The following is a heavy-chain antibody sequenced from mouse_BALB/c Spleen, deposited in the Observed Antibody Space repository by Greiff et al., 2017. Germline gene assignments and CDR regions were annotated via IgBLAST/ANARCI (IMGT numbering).Heavy chain of an antibody. Sequence: EVQLVESGAELVKPGASVKLSCTASGFNIKDTYMHWVKQRPEQGLEWIGRIDPANGNTKYDPKFQGKATITADTSSNTAYLQLSSLTSEDTAVYYCARGGYGYAMDYWGQGTSVTVSS. J-gene: IGHJ4*01. CDR3: ARGGYGYAMDY. D-gene: IGHD2-2*01. CDR1: GFNIKDTY. CDR2: IDPANGNT. V-gene: IGHV14-3*02.